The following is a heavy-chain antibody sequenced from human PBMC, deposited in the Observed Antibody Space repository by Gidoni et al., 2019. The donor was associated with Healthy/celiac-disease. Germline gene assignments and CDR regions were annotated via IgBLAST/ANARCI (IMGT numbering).Heavy chain of an antibody. CDR3: ASGYLVGGDAFDI. D-gene: IGHD2-21*01. CDR1: GGSFSGYY. J-gene: IGHJ3*02. CDR2: INHSGST. V-gene: IGHV4-34*01. Sequence: QVQLQQWGAGLLKPSETLSLTCAVYGGSFSGYYWSWIRQPPGKGLEWIGEINHSGSTNYNPSLKSRVTISVDTSKNQFSLKLSSVTAADTAVYYCASGYLVGGDAFDIWGQGTMVTVSS.